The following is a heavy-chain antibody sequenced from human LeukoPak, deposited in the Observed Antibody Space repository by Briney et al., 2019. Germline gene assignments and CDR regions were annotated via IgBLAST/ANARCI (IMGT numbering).Heavy chain of an antibody. CDR2: INHSGST. CDR1: GGSISSSSYY. J-gene: IGHJ4*02. D-gene: IGHD5-12*01. CDR3: ARGTGSGMNVDIVATTYFDY. Sequence: SETLSLTCTVSGGSISSSSYYWGWIRQPPGKGLEWIGEINHSGSTNYNPSLKSRVTISVDTSKNQFSLKLSSVTAADTAVYYCARGTGSGMNVDIVATTYFDYWGQGTLVTVSS. V-gene: IGHV4-39*07.